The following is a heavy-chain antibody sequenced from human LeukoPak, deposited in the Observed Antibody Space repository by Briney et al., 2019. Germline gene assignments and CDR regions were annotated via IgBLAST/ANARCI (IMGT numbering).Heavy chain of an antibody. CDR2: IYSGGST. CDR3: ARARRWLHPFDY. CDR1: GFTFSSHW. J-gene: IGHJ4*02. D-gene: IGHD5-24*01. Sequence: PGGSLRLSCAASGFTFSSHWMSWVRQAPGKGLEWVSVIYSGGSTYYADSVKGRFTISRDNSKNTLYLQMNSLRAEDTAVYYCARARRWLHPFDYWGQGTLVTVSS. V-gene: IGHV3-53*01.